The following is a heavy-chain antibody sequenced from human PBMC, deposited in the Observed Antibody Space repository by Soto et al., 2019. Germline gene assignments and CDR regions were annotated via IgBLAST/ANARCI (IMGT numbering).Heavy chain of an antibody. J-gene: IGHJ4*02. CDR1: GFTFDSYT. CDR3: ARDDTMVRGADY. V-gene: IGHV3-21*01. D-gene: IGHD3-10*01. Sequence: EVQLVESGGGLVKPGGSLRLSCAASGFTFDSYTMNWVRQAPGKGLEWVSSISSGSKYIYYADSVKGRFIISRDNAKNSLYLQLNSLRAEDTAVYYCARDDTMVRGADYWGQGTLVTVSS. CDR2: ISSGSKYI.